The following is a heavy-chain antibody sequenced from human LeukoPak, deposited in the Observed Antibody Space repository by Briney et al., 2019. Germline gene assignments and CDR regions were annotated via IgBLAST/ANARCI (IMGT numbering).Heavy chain of an antibody. CDR3: ARDFLVWGHYYYGMDV. V-gene: IGHV3-20*04. CDR1: GFTFDDYG. J-gene: IGHJ6*02. D-gene: IGHD3-16*01. Sequence: GGSLRLSGAASGFTFDDYGMSWVRQAPGKGLEWVSGINWNGGSTGYADSVKGRFTISRDNAKNSLYLQMNSLRAEDTALYYCARDFLVWGHYYYGMDVWGQGTTVTVSS. CDR2: INWNGGST.